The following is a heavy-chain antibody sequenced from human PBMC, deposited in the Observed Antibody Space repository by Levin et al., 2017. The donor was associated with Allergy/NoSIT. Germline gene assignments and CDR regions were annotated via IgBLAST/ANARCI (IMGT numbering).Heavy chain of an antibody. CDR1: GFTFSSYG. CDR2: IWYDGSNK. D-gene: IGHD5-12*01. J-gene: IGHJ4*02. V-gene: IGHV3-33*01. CDR3: ASDCYSGYRPGYFDY. Sequence: GGSLRLSCAASGFTFSSYGMHWVRQAPGKGLEWVAVIWYDGSNKYYADSVKGRFTISRDNSKNTLYLQMNSPRAEDTAVYYCASDCYSGYRPGYFDYWGQGTLVTVSS.